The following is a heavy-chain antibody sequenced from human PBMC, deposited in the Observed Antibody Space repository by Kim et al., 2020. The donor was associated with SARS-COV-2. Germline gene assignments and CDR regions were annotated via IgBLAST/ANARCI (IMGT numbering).Heavy chain of an antibody. D-gene: IGHD5-12*01. V-gene: IGHV1-69*13. Sequence: SVKVSCRASGGTFSSYAISWVRQAPGQGLEWMGGIIPIFGTANYAQKFQGRVTITADESTSTAYMELSSLRSEDTAVYYCARDRLDFSGYDYPSIYYYYYYGLDVWGQGTTVTVSS. CDR3: ARDRLDFSGYDYPSIYYYYYYGLDV. J-gene: IGHJ6*02. CDR2: IIPIFGTA. CDR1: GGTFSSYA.